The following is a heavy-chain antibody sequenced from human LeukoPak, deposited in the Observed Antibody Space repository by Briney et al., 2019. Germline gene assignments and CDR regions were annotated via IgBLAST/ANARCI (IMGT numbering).Heavy chain of an antibody. V-gene: IGHV1-18*04. J-gene: IGHJ6*04. Sequence: ASVKVSCKASGYTFTSYGISWVRQAPGQGLEWMGWISAYNGNTNYAQKLQGRVTMTTDTSTSTAYMELRSLRSDDTAVYYCARSRGDILSLDYHYHGMDVWGKGTTVTVSS. CDR3: ARSRGDILSLDYHYHGMDV. CDR2: ISAYNGNT. D-gene: IGHD3-9*01. CDR1: GYTFTSYG.